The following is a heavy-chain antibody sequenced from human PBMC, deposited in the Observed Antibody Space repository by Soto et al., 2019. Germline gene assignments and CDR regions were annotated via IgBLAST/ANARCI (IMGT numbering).Heavy chain of an antibody. CDR3: ARTSRFEY. J-gene: IGHJ4*02. CDR1: GGSFSAYY. V-gene: IGHV4-34*01. Sequence: QVLLQQWGAGLLKPSETLSLTCAVYGGSFSAYYWSWIRQPPGKGLEWIGEINHSGSTNYNPSLKSRVTISVDTSNNQFSLKLSSVTAADTALYDCARTSRFEYWGQGTLVTVSS. D-gene: IGHD6-6*01. CDR2: INHSGST.